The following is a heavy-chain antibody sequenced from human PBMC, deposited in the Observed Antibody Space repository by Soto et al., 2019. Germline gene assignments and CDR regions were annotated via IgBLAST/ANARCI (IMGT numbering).Heavy chain of an antibody. D-gene: IGHD3-16*02. CDR2: IIPIFGTA. CDR1: GGTFSSYA. J-gene: IGHJ5*02. V-gene: IGHV1-69*01. Sequence: QVQLVQSGAEVKKPGSSVKVSCKASGGTFSSYAISWVRQAPGQGLEWMGGIIPIFGTANYAQKFQGRVTITADQSTSTTYMGLDSPRSADRALDYCARGPLWPDEYVWGRYRCDNWFDPWGQGTLVTVSS. CDR3: ARGPLWPDEYVWGRYRCDNWFDP.